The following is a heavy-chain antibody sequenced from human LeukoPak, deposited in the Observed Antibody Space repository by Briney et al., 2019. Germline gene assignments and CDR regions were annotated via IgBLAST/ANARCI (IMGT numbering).Heavy chain of an antibody. CDR1: GFTFSSYG. D-gene: IGHD2-21*02. CDR2: IWYDGSNK. J-gene: IGHJ1*01. Sequence: PGRSLRLSCAASGFTFSSYGMHWVRQAPGKGLEWVAVIWYDGSNKYYADSVKGRFTISRDNSKNTLYLQMNSLRAEDTAVYYCARDGLAYCGGDCPKYFQHWGQGTLVTVSS. V-gene: IGHV3-33*01. CDR3: ARDGLAYCGGDCPKYFQH.